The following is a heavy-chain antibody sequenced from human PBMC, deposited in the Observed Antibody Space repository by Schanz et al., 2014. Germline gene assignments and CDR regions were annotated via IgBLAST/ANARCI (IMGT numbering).Heavy chain of an antibody. CDR1: GYTFTSYG. Sequence: QVQLAQSGAEVKKPGASVKVSCKASGYTFTSYGISWVRQAPGQGLEWMGWISAYNGNTKYPQKLQGRVTMTTDTSTSTAYMELSSLRSEDTAVYSCARGIGGYGANNYFDYWGQGTLVTVSS. CDR3: ARGIGGYGANNYFDY. V-gene: IGHV1-18*01. CDR2: ISAYNGNT. D-gene: IGHD5-12*01. J-gene: IGHJ4*02.